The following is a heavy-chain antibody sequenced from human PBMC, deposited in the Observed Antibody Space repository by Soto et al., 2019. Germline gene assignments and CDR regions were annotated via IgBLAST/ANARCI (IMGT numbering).Heavy chain of an antibody. J-gene: IGHJ4*02. CDR1: GFTFSNDA. CDR2: ISGSGGRS. CDR3: AKDSFVWSGEQPYYFDY. V-gene: IGHV3-23*01. D-gene: IGHD3-10*01. Sequence: GSLRLSCAASGFTFSNDAMTWVRQGPGKGLEWVSGISGSGGRSYYADSVKGRFTISRDNSKSTLYLQMNSLRAEDTAVYYCAKDSFVWSGEQPYYFDYWGRETLVPVSS.